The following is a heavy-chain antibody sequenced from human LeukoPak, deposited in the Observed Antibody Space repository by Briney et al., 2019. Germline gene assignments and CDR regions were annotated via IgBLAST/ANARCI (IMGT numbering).Heavy chain of an antibody. CDR2: IYYSGNT. J-gene: IGHJ5*02. CDR3: ARDAASYYDFWSGYYPYWFDP. Sequence: SETLSLTCTVSGGSISSSSYYWGWIRQPPGKGLEWIGSIYYSGNTYYNPSLKSRVTISVDTSKNQFSLKLSSVTAADTAVYYCARDAASYYDFWSGYYPYWFDPWGQGTLVTVSS. V-gene: IGHV4-39*07. CDR1: GGSISSSSYY. D-gene: IGHD3-3*01.